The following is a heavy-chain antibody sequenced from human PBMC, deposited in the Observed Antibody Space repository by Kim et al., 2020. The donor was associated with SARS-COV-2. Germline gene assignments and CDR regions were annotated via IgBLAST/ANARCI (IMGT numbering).Heavy chain of an antibody. Sequence: KFQGRVTMTEDTSTDTAYMELSSLRSEDTAVYYCATDLRYGSGSTDAFDIWGQGTMVTVSS. CDR3: ATDLRYGSGSTDAFDI. D-gene: IGHD3-10*01. V-gene: IGHV1-24*01. J-gene: IGHJ3*02.